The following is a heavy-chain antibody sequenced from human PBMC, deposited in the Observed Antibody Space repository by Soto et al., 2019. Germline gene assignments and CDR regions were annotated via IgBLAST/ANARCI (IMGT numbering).Heavy chain of an antibody. CDR1: GGTFSSYT. CDR2: IIPILGIA. D-gene: IGHD3-3*01. Sequence: ASVKVSCKASGGTFSSYTISWVRQAPGQGLEWMGRIIPILGIANYAQKFQGRVTITADKSTSTAYMELSSLRSEDTAVYYCAGDSLFGTAGESNYYYGMDVWGKGTTVTVSS. CDR3: AGDSLFGTAGESNYYYGMDV. V-gene: IGHV1-69*02. J-gene: IGHJ6*04.